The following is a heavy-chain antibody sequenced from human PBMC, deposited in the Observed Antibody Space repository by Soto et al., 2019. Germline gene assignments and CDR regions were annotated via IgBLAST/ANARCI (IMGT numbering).Heavy chain of an antibody. V-gene: IGHV4-34*01. Sequence: SETLSLTCAVYGGSFSGYYWSWIRQPPGKGLEWIGEINHSGSTNYNPSLKSRVTISVDTSKNQFSLKLSSVTAADTALYYCARSMAAAGHYFDYWGQGTLVTVSS. J-gene: IGHJ4*02. CDR2: INHSGST. CDR3: ARSMAAAGHYFDY. CDR1: GGSFSGYY. D-gene: IGHD6-13*01.